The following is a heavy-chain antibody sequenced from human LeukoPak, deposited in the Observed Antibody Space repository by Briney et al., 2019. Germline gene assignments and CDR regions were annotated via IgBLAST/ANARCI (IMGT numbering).Heavy chain of an antibody. CDR2: IKQDGSEK. Sequence: PGGSLRLSCAASGFTFSVYWMGWVRQAPGRGLEWVANIKQDGSEKNFVDSVEGRFTISRDNAKNSLYLQMNSLRAEDTAVYYCANREQQLPRGDYWGQGTLVTVSS. CDR1: GFTFSVYW. V-gene: IGHV3-7*01. J-gene: IGHJ4*02. D-gene: IGHD6-13*01. CDR3: ANREQQLPRGDY.